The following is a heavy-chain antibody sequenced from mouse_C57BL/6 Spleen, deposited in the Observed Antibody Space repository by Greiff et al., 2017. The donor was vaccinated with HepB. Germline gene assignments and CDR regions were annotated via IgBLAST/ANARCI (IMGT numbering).Heavy chain of an antibody. V-gene: IGHV1-54*01. Sequence: VQLQQSGAELVRPGTSVKVSCKASGYAFTNYLIEWVKQRPGQGLEWIGVINPGSGGTNYNEKFKGKATLTADKSSSTAYMQLSSLTSEDSAVYFCARGIAWFAYWGQGTLVTVSA. CDR3: ARGIAWFAY. CDR2: INPGSGGT. J-gene: IGHJ3*01. CDR1: GYAFTNYL.